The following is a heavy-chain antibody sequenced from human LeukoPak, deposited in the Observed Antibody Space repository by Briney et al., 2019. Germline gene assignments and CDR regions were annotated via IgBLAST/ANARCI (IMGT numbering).Heavy chain of an antibody. CDR2: ISGSGGST. CDR1: GFTFSSYA. CDR3: ARLAQPGIAAAGTYY. J-gene: IGHJ4*02. V-gene: IGHV3-23*01. D-gene: IGHD6-13*01. Sequence: PGGSLRLSCAASGFTFSSYAMSWVRQAPGKGLEWVSAISGSGGSTYYADSVKGRFTISRDNSKNTLYLQMNSLRAEDTAAYYCARLAQPGIAAAGTYYWGQGTLVTVSS.